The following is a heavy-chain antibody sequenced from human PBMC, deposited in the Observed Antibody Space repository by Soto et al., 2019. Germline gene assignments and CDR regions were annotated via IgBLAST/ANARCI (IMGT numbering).Heavy chain of an antibody. CDR2: MYYGVNT. J-gene: IGHJ4*02. D-gene: IGHD2-8*02. V-gene: IGHV4-39*07. CDR3: ARDKITGLFDY. CDR1: GGSISSSSYS. Sequence: SETLSLTCIVSGGSISSSSYSWAWIRQPPGKGLEWIGTMYYGVNTYYNPSLESRVTISVDTSKNQFSLKLTSVTAADTAVYYCARDKITGLFDYWGQGTLVTVSS.